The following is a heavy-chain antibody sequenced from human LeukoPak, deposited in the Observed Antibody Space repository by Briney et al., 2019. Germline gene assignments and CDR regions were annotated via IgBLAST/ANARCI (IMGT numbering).Heavy chain of an antibody. CDR2: INNSGHT. Sequence: SETLSLTCAVYVGSFSGYYWSWIRQPPGKGLEWIGEINNSGHTNYNPSLKSRVTISVDTSKNQFSLKLSSVTAADTAVYYCARHGYYYYYMDVWGKGTTVTVSS. V-gene: IGHV4-34*01. J-gene: IGHJ6*03. CDR3: ARHGYYYYYMDV. CDR1: VGSFSGYY.